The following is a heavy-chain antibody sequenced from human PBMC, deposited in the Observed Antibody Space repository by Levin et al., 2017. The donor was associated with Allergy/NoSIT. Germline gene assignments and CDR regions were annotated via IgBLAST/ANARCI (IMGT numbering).Heavy chain of an antibody. D-gene: IGHD4-23*01. CDR2: VSGSGGTT. J-gene: IGHJ4*02. CDR3: AKDRDYGGSSGVFDY. Sequence: GGSLRLSCAASGFTFSSYAMTWVRQAPGKGLEWVSAVSGSGGTTYYADSVKGRFTVSRDNSKNTLFLQMNSLRAEDTAVYYCAKDRDYGGSSGVFDYWGQGPLVTVSS. CDR1: GFTFSSYA. V-gene: IGHV3-23*01.